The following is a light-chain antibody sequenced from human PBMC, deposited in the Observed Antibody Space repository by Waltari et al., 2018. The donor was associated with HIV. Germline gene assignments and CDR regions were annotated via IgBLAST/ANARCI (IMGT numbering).Light chain of an antibody. Sequence: SFELTQPPSVSVSPGQTARITGSGDALANQSTSWYQQKPGQAPVVVIYKDTERPSGIPERFSGSSSGTTVTLTISGVQSEDEADYYCQSADTGGTRVFGPGTKVTVL. V-gene: IGLV3-25*03. CDR2: KDT. CDR1: ALANQS. CDR3: QSADTGGTRV. J-gene: IGLJ1*01.